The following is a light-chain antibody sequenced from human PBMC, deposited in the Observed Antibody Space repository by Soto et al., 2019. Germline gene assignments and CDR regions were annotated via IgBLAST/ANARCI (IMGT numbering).Light chain of an antibody. Sequence: QPVLTQSPSASASLGASVKLTCTLSSGHSSYAIAWHQQQPEKGPRYLMKLNSDGSHSKGDGIPDRFSGSSSGAERYLTXXXXXXXXXXXYYCQTWGTGFWVFGGGTKLTVL. J-gene: IGLJ3*02. CDR3: QTWGTGFWV. V-gene: IGLV4-69*01. CDR2: LNSDGSH. CDR1: SGHSSYA.